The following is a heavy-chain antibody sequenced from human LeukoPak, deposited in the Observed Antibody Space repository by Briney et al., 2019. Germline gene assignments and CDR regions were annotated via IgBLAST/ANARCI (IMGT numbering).Heavy chain of an antibody. J-gene: IGHJ6*04. Sequence: GGSLRLSCAASGFTFDDYAMHWVRQAPGKGLEWVSGISWNSGSISYADSVKGRFTISRDNAKNSLYLQMNSLRAEDTALYYCASLIVVVVAGREMDVWGKGTTVTVSS. V-gene: IGHV3-9*01. CDR3: ASLIVVVVAGREMDV. CDR2: ISWNSGSI. CDR1: GFTFDDYA. D-gene: IGHD2-15*01.